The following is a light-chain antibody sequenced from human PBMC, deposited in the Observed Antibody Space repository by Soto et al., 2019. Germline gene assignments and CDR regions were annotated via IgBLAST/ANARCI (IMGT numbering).Light chain of an antibody. Sequence: EIVLTQSPDTLSVSPGERATLSCRASQSISRTLAWYQQKSDQPPRLLIYDASNRATGIPARFSGSGSGTDSTLTISSLEPEDFAVYYCQQRSNWPAFGPGTKVDIK. CDR3: QQRSNWPA. V-gene: IGKV3-11*01. CDR1: QSISRT. J-gene: IGKJ3*01. CDR2: DAS.